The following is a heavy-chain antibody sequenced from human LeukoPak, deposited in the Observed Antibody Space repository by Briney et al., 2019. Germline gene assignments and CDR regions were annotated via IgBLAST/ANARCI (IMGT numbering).Heavy chain of an antibody. CDR3: ARARRYDYVWGSYRYYFDY. V-gene: IGHV1-8*01. D-gene: IGHD3-16*02. Sequence: SGNTGYAQKFQGRVTMTRNTSISTAYMELSSLRSEDTAVYYCARARRYDYVWGSYRYYFDYWGQGTLVTVSS. CDR2: SGNT. J-gene: IGHJ4*02.